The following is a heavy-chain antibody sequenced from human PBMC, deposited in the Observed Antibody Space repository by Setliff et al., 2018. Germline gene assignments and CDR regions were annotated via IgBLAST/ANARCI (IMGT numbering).Heavy chain of an antibody. CDR1: GGSFSGYY. D-gene: IGHD3-10*01. J-gene: IGHJ5*01. Sequence: SETLSLTCAVYGGSFSGYYWSWIRQPPGKGLEWIGEINHSGITNYNPSLKSRVTMSVDTPKNQFSLKLNSLTAADTAVYYCARIKWFGETDCFDSWGQGTLVTVSS. V-gene: IGHV4-34*01. CDR3: ARIKWFGETDCFDS. CDR2: INHSGIT.